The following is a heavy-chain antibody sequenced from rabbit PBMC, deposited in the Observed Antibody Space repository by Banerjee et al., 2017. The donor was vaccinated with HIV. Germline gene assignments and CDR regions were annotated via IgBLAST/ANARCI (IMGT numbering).Heavy chain of an antibody. J-gene: IGHJ4*01. CDR3: ARGTGTAGDGFNL. CDR1: GFDFSSHYM. D-gene: IGHD7-1*01. CDR2: IYTSSGST. Sequence: QEQLKETGGGLVQPGGSLTLSCKASGFDFSSHYMSWVRQAPGKGLELIACIYTSSGSTYYASWAKGRFTISKTSSTTVTLQMTSLTAADTTTYFCARGTGTAGDGFNLWGQGTLVTVS. V-gene: IGHV1S45*01.